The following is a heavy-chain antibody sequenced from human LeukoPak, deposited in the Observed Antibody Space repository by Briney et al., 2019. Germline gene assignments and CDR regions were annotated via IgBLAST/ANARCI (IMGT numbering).Heavy chain of an antibody. V-gene: IGHV3-64*01. CDR1: GFTFSSYA. D-gene: IGHD1-20*01. CDR2: ISSNGGST. CDR3: ARGPLTGITGTIDP. Sequence: GGSLRLSCAASGFTFSSYAMHWVRQAPGKGLEYVSAISSNGGSTYYANSVKGRFTISRDNSKNTLYLQMGSLRAEDMAVYYCARGPLTGITGTIDPWGQGTLVTVPS. J-gene: IGHJ5*02.